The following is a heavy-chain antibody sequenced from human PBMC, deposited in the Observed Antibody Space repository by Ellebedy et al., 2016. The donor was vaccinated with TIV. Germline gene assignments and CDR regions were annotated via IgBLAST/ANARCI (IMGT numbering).Heavy chain of an antibody. J-gene: IGHJ4*02. V-gene: IGHV3-33*08. CDR3: ARDCCSSTSCYVCY. CDR2: IWYDGSNK. Sequence: GGSLRLSXAASGFTFSSYGMHWVRQAPGKGLEWVAVIWYDGSNKYYADSVKGRFTISRDNSKNTLYLQMNSLRAEDTAVYYCARDCCSSTSCYVCYWGQGTLVTVSS. CDR1: GFTFSSYG. D-gene: IGHD2-2*01.